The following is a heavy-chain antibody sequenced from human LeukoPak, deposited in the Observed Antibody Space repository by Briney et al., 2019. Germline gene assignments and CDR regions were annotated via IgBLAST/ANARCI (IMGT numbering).Heavy chain of an antibody. Sequence: GGSLRLSCAASGFTFSSYWMSWVRQAPGKGLEWVANIKQDGSEKYYVDSVKGRFTISRDNAKNSLYLQMNSLRAEDTAVYYCAKGPPDSSSLGSGYWGQGTLVTVSS. CDR1: GFTFSSYW. CDR3: AKGPPDSSSLGSGY. D-gene: IGHD6-6*01. CDR2: IKQDGSEK. J-gene: IGHJ4*02. V-gene: IGHV3-7*03.